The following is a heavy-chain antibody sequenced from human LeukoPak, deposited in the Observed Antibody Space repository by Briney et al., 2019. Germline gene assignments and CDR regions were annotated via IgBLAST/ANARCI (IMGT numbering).Heavy chain of an antibody. Sequence: PGGSLRLSCSASGFTFSSYGMHWVRQAPGKGLEWVAVISYDGSNKYYADSVKGRFTISRDNSKNTLYLQMNSLRAEDTAVYFCARDPHAGWVVVLAAFDYWGQGTLVTVSS. J-gene: IGHJ4*02. CDR3: ARDPHAGWVVVLAAFDY. CDR1: GFTFSSYG. D-gene: IGHD2-2*01. V-gene: IGHV3-30*19. CDR2: ISYDGSNK.